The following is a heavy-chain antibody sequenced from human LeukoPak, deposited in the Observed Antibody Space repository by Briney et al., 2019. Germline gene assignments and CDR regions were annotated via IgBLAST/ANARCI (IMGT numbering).Heavy chain of an antibody. CDR3: ARDGYSYGFPN. J-gene: IGHJ4*02. Sequence: SVKVSCKASGGTFSSYAISWVRQAPGQRPEWIGESIPISGTANYAQKFRGRITITTDESTSTAYTELSSLRSEDTAVYYCARDGYSYGFPNWGQGTLVTVSS. D-gene: IGHD5-18*01. V-gene: IGHV1-69*05. CDR1: GGTFSSYA. CDR2: SIPISGTA.